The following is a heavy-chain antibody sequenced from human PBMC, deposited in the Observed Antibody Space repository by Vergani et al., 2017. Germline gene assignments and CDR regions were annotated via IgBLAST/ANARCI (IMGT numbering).Heavy chain of an antibody. CDR2: IYTSGST. Sequence: QVQLQESGPGLVKPSQTLSLTCTVSGGSISSGSYYWSWIRQPAGKGLEWIGRIYTSGSTNYNPSLKSRVTISVDTSKNQFSLKLSSVTAADTAVYYCARGWVLGGVNWFDPWGQGTLVTVSS. V-gene: IGHV4-61*02. CDR1: GGSISSGSYY. J-gene: IGHJ5*02. CDR3: ARGWVLGGVNWFDP. D-gene: IGHD3-16*01.